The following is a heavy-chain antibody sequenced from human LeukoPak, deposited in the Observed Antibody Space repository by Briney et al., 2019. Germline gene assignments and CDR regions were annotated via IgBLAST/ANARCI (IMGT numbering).Heavy chain of an antibody. V-gene: IGHV3-48*01. CDR3: ARVFRPSLTVFIIRGAFDI. J-gene: IGHJ3*02. CDR1: GFTFSSYA. D-gene: IGHD3-3*01. Sequence: PGGSLRLSCAASGFTFSSYAMSWVRQAPGKGLEWVSYISSSSSTIYYADSVKGRFTISRDNAKNSLYLQMNSLRVEDTAVYYCARVFRPSLTVFIIRGAFDIWGQGTMVTVSS. CDR2: ISSSSSTI.